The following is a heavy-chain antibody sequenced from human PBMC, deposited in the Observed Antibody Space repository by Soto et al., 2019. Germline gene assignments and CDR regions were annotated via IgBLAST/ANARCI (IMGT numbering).Heavy chain of an antibody. CDR2: ISAYNGNT. J-gene: IGHJ3*02. CDR3: ARVLALRPGIAARPPDI. D-gene: IGHD6-6*01. CDR1: GYTFTSYG. V-gene: IGHV1-18*04. Sequence: ASVKVSCKASGYTFTSYGISWVRQAPGQGLERMGWISAYNGNTNYAQKLQGRVTMTTDTSTSTAYMELRSLRSDDTAVYYCARVLALRPGIAARPPDIWGQGTMVTVSS.